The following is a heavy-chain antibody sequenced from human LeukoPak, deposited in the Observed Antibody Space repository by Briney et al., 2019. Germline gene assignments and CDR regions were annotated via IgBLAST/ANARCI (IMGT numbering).Heavy chain of an antibody. J-gene: IGHJ5*02. CDR2: ISTGDEI. CDR1: GFTVTSNS. Sequence: PGGSLRLSSAASGFTVTSNSMNWVRQAPGKGLEWVSVISTGDEIHYAESVRGRFTISRDSSSNTLSLHMNSLRVEDTAIYYCATSQGPGNHWFDPWGQGTLVTVSS. CDR3: ATSQGPGNHWFDP. V-gene: IGHV3-53*01.